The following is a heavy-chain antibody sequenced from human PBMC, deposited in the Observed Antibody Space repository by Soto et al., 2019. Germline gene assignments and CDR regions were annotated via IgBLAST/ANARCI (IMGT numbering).Heavy chain of an antibody. CDR2: VGPSGAST. Sequence: GWSLRLSCAAAGIIFGQYAMSWVRLAPGKGLEWVSVVGPSGASTFYADSVRGRFTISRDNSENTLYLQMNSLRAADTALYFCARSYYYDSTGYYRTFDYWGPGTLVTASS. CDR1: GIIFGQYA. CDR3: ARSYYYDSTGYYRTFDY. V-gene: IGHV3-23*01. J-gene: IGHJ4*02. D-gene: IGHD3-22*01.